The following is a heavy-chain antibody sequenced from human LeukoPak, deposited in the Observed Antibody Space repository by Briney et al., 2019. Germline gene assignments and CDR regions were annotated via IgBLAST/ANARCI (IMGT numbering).Heavy chain of an antibody. Sequence: GGSLRLSCAASGFTFSTAWMNWVRQAPGKGLEWVGRIKSKTDGGTTDHAEPVKGRFTTSRDDSRNMLYLQMNSLKTEDTAVYYCTTSHRGVWGQGTMVTVSS. CDR2: IKSKTDGGTT. V-gene: IGHV3-15*07. J-gene: IGHJ3*01. CDR1: GFTFSTAW. CDR3: TTSHRGV.